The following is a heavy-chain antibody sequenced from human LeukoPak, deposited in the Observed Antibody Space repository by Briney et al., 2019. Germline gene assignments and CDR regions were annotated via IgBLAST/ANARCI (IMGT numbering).Heavy chain of an antibody. D-gene: IGHD5-24*01. CDR2: IWYDGSNK. J-gene: IGHJ4*02. CDR3: ARPSPPGDGYNPCDY. CDR1: GFTFSSYG. Sequence: PGGSLRLSCAASGFTFSSYGMHWVRQAPGKGLEWVAVIWYDGSNKYYADSVKGRFTISRDNSKSTVYLQMNSLRPEDTAVYYCARPSPPGDGYNPCDYWGPGALVIVSS. V-gene: IGHV3-33*01.